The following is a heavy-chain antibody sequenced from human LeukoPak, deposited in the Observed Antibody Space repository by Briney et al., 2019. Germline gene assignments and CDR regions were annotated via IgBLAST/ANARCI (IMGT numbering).Heavy chain of an antibody. CDR2: IYYTGST. J-gene: IGHJ4*02. CDR3: ARGNYYGSGSFPSYYFDY. Sequence: ASETLSLTCTVSGGSISSYYWSWIRQPPGKGLEWIGYIYYTGSTNYNPSLESRVTISVDTSKNQFSLKLSSVTAADTAVYYCARGNYYGSGSFPSYYFDYWGQGTLVTVSS. V-gene: IGHV4-59*01. D-gene: IGHD3-10*01. CDR1: GGSISSYY.